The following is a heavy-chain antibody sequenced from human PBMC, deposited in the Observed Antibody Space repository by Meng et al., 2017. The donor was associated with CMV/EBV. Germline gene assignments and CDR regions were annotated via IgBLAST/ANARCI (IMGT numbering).Heavy chain of an antibody. J-gene: IGHJ4*02. D-gene: IGHD3-3*01. Sequence: MHWVRQAPGKGLECVAFIRYDGSNKYYADSVKGRFTISRDNSKNTLYLQMNSLRAEDTAVYYCAKSEPPQITIFGVVIASDDYYFDYWGQGTLVTVSS. V-gene: IGHV3-30*02. CDR3: AKSEPPQITIFGVVIASDDYYFDY. CDR2: IRYDGSNK.